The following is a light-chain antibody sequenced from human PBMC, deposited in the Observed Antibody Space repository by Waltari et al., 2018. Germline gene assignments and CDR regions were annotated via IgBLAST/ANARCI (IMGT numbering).Light chain of an antibody. J-gene: IGLJ3*02. Sequence: SYELTQPPSVSVSPGQTAAITCSGDALPKQYAYWYQQKPGQAPVLLLYKDTDRPSGLPERFSGSSSGTTVTLTSSGVQAEDEADYYCQSTDRSDRWVFGGGTKLTVL. V-gene: IGLV3-25*03. CDR1: ALPKQY. CDR3: QSTDRSDRWV. CDR2: KDT.